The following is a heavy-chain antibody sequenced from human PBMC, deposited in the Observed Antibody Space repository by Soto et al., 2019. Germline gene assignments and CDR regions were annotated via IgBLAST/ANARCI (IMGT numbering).Heavy chain of an antibody. CDR2: IYPGNSDT. D-gene: IGHD1-20*01. J-gene: IGHJ5*02. V-gene: IGHV5-51*01. CDR1: GYIFSSYW. Sequence: GESLKISCKGSGYIFSSYWIGWVRQMPGKGLEWMGIIYPGNSDTRYSPSFQGHVTISADKSISTAYLQWSSLKASDTAIYYCARHSAGITSPCGFEPWGQGTLVTVSS. CDR3: ARHSAGITSPCGFEP.